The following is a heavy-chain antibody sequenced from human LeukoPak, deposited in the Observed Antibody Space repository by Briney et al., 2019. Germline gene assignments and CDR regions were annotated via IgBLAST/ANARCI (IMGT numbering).Heavy chain of an antibody. CDR2: INSDGSTT. D-gene: IGHD2-2*01. Sequence: GGSLRLSCAASRFTFSTYWMHWVRQAPGKGLVWVSRINSDGSTTGYADSVKGRFTISRDNAKNTLYLQMNSLRAEDTALYYCAKEMSVLDCSSTSCPFDYWGQGTLVTVSS. CDR3: AKEMSVLDCSSTSCPFDY. CDR1: RFTFSTYW. V-gene: IGHV3-74*01. J-gene: IGHJ4*02.